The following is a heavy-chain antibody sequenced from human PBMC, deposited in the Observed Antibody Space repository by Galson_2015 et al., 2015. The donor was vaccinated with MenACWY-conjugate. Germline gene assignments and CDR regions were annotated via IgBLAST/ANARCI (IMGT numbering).Heavy chain of an antibody. Sequence: PALVKPTQTLTLTCTFSGFSLSTSGVGVGWIRQPPGRALEWLALIYWDDDKRYSPSLESRLTITKDTSKNQVVLTMTNMDPVDTATYYCAHSSPLPDYWGQGTLVTVSS. V-gene: IGHV2-5*02. CDR1: GFSLSTSGVG. J-gene: IGHJ4*02. CDR2: IYWDDDK. CDR3: AHSSPLPDY.